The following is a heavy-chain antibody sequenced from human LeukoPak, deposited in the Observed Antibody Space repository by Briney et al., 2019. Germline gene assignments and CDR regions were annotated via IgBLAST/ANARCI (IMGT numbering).Heavy chain of an antibody. CDR1: GFTFSSYG. D-gene: IGHD1-7*01. Sequence: PGGSLRLSCAASGFTFSSYGMHWVRQAPGKGLEWVAVIWYDGSNKYYADSVKGRFTISRDNSKNTLYLQMNSLRAEDTALYYCAKDKLGTMAIYDYWGQGTLVTVSS. CDR2: IWYDGSNK. J-gene: IGHJ4*02. CDR3: AKDKLGTMAIYDY. V-gene: IGHV3-30*02.